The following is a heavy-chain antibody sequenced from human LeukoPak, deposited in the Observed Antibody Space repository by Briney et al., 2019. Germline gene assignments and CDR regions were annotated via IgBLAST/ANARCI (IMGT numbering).Heavy chain of an antibody. CDR2: IIPIFGTA. D-gene: IGHD3-10*01. CDR3: VRSIAYYYYGMDV. Sequence: SVKVSCKASGGTFSSYAISWVRQAPGQGLGWMGGIIPIFGTANYAQKFQGRVTITADKSTSTAYMELSSLRSEDTAVYYCVRSIAYYYYGMDVWGKGTTVTVSS. V-gene: IGHV1-69*06. CDR1: GGTFSSYA. J-gene: IGHJ6*04.